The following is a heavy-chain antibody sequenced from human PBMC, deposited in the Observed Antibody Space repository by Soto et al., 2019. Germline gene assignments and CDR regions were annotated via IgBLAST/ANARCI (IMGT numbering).Heavy chain of an antibody. CDR1: GFTFSSYG. CDR3: ARSGAGIVVVPAV. D-gene: IGHD2-2*01. J-gene: IGHJ4*02. Sequence: QVQLVESGGGVVQPGRSLRLSCAASGFTFSSYGMHWVRQAPGKGLEWVAVIWYDGSNKYYADSVKGRFTISRDNSKNTLYLQMKSLRAEDTAVYYCARSGAGIVVVPAVWGQGTLVTVSS. V-gene: IGHV3-33*01. CDR2: IWYDGSNK.